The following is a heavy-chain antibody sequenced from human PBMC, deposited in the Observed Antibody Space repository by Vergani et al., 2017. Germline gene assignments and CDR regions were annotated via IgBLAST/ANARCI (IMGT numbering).Heavy chain of an antibody. CDR3: AREGGISGWLDY. D-gene: IGHD6-19*01. J-gene: IGHJ4*02. CDR2: INPSGGST. V-gene: IGHV1-46*01. Sequence: VQLVQSGAEVKKPGESLKISCKGSGYTFTSYYMHWVRQAPGQGLEWMGIINPSGGSTSYAQKFQGRVTMTRDTSTSTVYMELSSLRSEDTAVYYCAREGGISGWLDYWGQGTLVTVSS. CDR1: GYTFTSYY.